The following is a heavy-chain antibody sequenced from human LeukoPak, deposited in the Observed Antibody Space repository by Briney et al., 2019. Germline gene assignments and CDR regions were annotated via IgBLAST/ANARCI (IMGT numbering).Heavy chain of an antibody. Sequence: PGGSLRLSCAASGFTFSDHYMSWIRQAPGKGLEWVSYISSSGSTIYYADSVKGRFTISRDNAKNSLFLQMNSLRAEDTAVYYCARDRRDGYNRFDYWSQGTLVTVSS. J-gene: IGHJ4*02. CDR3: ARDRRDGYNRFDY. D-gene: IGHD5-24*01. V-gene: IGHV3-11*04. CDR2: ISSSGSTI. CDR1: GFTFSDHY.